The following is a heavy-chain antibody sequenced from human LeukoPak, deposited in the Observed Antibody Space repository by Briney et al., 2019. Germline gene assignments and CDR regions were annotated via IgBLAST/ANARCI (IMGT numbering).Heavy chain of an antibody. D-gene: IGHD5-12*01. CDR2: IYHSGST. Sequence: PSGTLSLTCAVSGGSISSSNWWSWVRQPPGKGLEWIGEIYHSGSTSYNPSLKSRVTISVDKSKNQFSLKLSSVTAADTAVYYCGGGYIVATILGASCFAPWGQGTLVTVSS. J-gene: IGHJ5*02. CDR1: GGSISSSNW. V-gene: IGHV4-4*02. CDR3: GGGYIVATILGASCFAP.